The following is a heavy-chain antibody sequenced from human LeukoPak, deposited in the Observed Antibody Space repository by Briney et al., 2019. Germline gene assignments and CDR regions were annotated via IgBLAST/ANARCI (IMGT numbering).Heavy chain of an antibody. V-gene: IGHV4-59*08. J-gene: IGHJ4*02. CDR1: GGSFSSYY. CDR2: IYCSGST. D-gene: IGHD6-19*01. CDR3: ARLTKYSSGWSDQSRGRVYFDY. Sequence: SETLSLTCTVSGGSFSSYYWSWIRQPPGKGLEWIGYIYCSGSTNYNPSLKSRVTISVDTSKNQFSLKLSSVTAADTAVYYCARLTKYSSGWSDQSRGRVYFDYWGQGTLVTVSS.